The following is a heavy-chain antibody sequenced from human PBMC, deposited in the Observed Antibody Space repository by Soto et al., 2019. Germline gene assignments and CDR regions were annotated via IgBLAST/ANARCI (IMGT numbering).Heavy chain of an antibody. J-gene: IGHJ4*02. CDR1: GFTFSSYG. CDR2: ISYDGSNK. Sequence: VLLVESGGGVVQPGRSLRLSCAASGFTFSSYGMHWVRQAPGKGLEWVAVISYDGSNKYYADSVKGRFTISRDNSKNTLYLKMNSLRAEDTAVYYCEKDQGDYWGQGTLVTVSS. CDR3: EKDQGDY. V-gene: IGHV3-30*18.